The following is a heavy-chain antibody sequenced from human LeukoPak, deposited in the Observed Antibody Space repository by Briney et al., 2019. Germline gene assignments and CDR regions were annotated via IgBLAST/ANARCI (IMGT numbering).Heavy chain of an antibody. J-gene: IGHJ4*02. CDR1: GFTFSSYE. V-gene: IGHV3-48*03. D-gene: IGHD6-6*01. CDR2: ISSSGSTI. Sequence: GGSLRLSCAASGFTFSSYEMNWVRQAPGKGLEWVSYISSSGSTIYYADSVKGRFTIYRDNAKNSLYLQMNSLRAEDTAVYYCARVSSGSSSDHLGYWGQGTLVTVSS. CDR3: ARVSSGSSSDHLGY.